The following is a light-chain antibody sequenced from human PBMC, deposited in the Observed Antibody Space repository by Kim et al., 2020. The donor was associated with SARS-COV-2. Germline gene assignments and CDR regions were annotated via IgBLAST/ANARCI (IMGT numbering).Light chain of an antibody. J-gene: IGKJ4*01. CDR1: HTIGHNY. Sequence: PGERAATPCRASHTIGHNYLAWYQHKPGQAPRLLIYGTSNRDTGIPARFSGSGSGTDFTLTISRLEPEDFAVYYCQQCGGWLTFGGGTKVDIK. CDR3: QQCGGWLT. CDR2: GTS. V-gene: IGKV3-20*01.